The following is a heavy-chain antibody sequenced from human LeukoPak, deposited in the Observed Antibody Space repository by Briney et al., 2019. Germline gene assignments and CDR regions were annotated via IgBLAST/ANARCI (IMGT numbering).Heavy chain of an antibody. CDR2: TKEDGSGS. Sequence: PGGSLRLSCAASGFSFSYYWMSWVRQAPGKGLEWVANTKEDGSGSSYVDSVKGRFTISRDNAKNSLYLQMNSPRAEDTAVYYCAKGGVVGTRYYFDSWGQGTLVTVSS. V-gene: IGHV3-7*01. J-gene: IGHJ4*02. CDR3: AKGGVVGTRYYFDS. CDR1: GFSFSYYW. D-gene: IGHD2-15*01.